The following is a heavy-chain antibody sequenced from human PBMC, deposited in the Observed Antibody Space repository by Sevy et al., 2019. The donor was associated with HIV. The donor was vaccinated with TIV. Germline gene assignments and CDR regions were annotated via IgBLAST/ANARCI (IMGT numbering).Heavy chain of an antibody. V-gene: IGHV3-9*01. J-gene: IGHJ4*02. CDR2: INWNSVSL. D-gene: IGHD6-19*01. CDR3: AKTPMTEAAPYFDF. CDR1: GFTFEDYA. Sequence: GGSLRLSCAGSGFTFEDYALHWVRQAPGQGLEWVAGINWNSVSLDYADSVKGRFTISRDDAKNSLYLQMDTLRTEDTALYYCAKTPMTEAAPYFDFWGQGTLVTVSS.